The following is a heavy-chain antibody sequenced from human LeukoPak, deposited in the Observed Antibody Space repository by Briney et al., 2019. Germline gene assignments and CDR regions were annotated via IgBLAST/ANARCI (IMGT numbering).Heavy chain of an antibody. D-gene: IGHD3-3*01. CDR3: ARVHVGVVDDAIDI. J-gene: IGHJ3*02. CDR1: GGSLSSYY. V-gene: IGHV4-4*07. CDR2: IYTSGST. Sequence: SETLSLTCAVSGGSLSSYYWSWIRQPPGKGLEWIGRIYTSGSTNYNPSLKSRVTMSVDTSKNQFSLKLSSVTAADTAVYYCARVHVGVVDDAIDIWGQGTMVTVSS.